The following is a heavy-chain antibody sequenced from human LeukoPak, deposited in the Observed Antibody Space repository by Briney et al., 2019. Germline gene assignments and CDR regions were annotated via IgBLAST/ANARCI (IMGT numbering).Heavy chain of an antibody. J-gene: IGHJ4*02. V-gene: IGHV3-66*01. CDR2: IYSGGST. D-gene: IGHD2-15*01. Sequence: IYSGGSTYYADSVKGRFTISRDNSKNTLYLQMNSLRAEDTAVYYCAREYCSGGSCYTDYWGQGTLVTVSS. CDR3: AREYCSGGSCYTDY.